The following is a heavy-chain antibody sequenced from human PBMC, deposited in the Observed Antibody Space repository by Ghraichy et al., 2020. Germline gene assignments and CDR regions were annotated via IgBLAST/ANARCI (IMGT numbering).Heavy chain of an antibody. V-gene: IGHV3-21*01. CDR2: IISSSSYI. CDR1: GFTFNTYT. Sequence: GGSLRLSCAASGFTFNTYTMSWVRQAPGKGLEWVSSIISSSSYIYYADSLRGRFTISRDNAKNSLYLQMNSLRAEDTALYYCARSYGYSDYWGQGTLVTVSS. J-gene: IGHJ4*02. CDR3: ARSYGYSDY. D-gene: IGHD5-18*01.